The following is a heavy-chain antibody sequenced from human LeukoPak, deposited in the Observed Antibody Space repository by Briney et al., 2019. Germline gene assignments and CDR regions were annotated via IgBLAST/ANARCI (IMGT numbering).Heavy chain of an antibody. D-gene: IGHD1-1*01. V-gene: IGHV1-18*01. CDR1: GYTFTSYG. CDR2: ISAYNGNT. CDR3: ARGRSPTQTENYYYYYMDV. Sequence: ASVKVSCKASGYTFTSYGISWVRQAPGQGLEWMGWISAYNGNTNYAQKLQGRGTMTTDTSTSTAYMELRSLRSDDTAVYYCARGRSPTQTENYYYYYMDVWGKGTTVTVSS. J-gene: IGHJ6*03.